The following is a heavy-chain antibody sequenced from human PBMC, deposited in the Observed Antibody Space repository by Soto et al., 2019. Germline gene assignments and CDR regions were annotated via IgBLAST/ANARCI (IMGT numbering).Heavy chain of an antibody. Sequence: SETLSLTCAVSGYSISSSYYWSWIRQPPGKGLEWIGYIYYSGSTNYNPSLKSRVTISVDTSKNQFSLKLSSVTAADTAVYYCARDRLFGTYYYYGMDVWGQGTTVTVSS. CDR2: IYYSGST. D-gene: IGHD3-10*02. J-gene: IGHJ6*02. CDR1: GYSISSSYY. V-gene: IGHV4-61*01. CDR3: ARDRLFGTYYYYGMDV.